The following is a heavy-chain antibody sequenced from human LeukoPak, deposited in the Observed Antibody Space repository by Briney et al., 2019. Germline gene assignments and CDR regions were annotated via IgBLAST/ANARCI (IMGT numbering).Heavy chain of an antibody. CDR1: GGSITSYY. CDR3: ARDKWFGELFTFDY. V-gene: IGHV4-4*07. D-gene: IGHD3-10*01. Sequence: SETLSLTCTVSGGSITSYYWSWIRQPAGKGLEWIGRIYTTGSTYYNHFLKSRVTMAVDTSKNQFSLKLSSVTAADTAVYYCARDKWFGELFTFDYWGQGTLVTVSS. CDR2: IYTTGST. J-gene: IGHJ4*02.